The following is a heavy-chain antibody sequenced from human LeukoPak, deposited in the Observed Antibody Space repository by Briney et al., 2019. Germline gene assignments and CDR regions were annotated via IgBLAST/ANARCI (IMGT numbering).Heavy chain of an antibody. Sequence: SETLSLTCAVYGGSFSGYYWSWIRQPPGKGLEWIGEINHSGSTNYNPSLKSRVTISVDTSKNQFSLKLSSVTAADTAVYYCAGPGGYNFHNQKTGGAFDIWGKGTMVTVSS. CDR1: GGSFSGYY. D-gene: IGHD5-24*01. CDR3: AGPGGYNFHNQKTGGAFDI. J-gene: IGHJ3*02. CDR2: INHSGST. V-gene: IGHV4-34*01.